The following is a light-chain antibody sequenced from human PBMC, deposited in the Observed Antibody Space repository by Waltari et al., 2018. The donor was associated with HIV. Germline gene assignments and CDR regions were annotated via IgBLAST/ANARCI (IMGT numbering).Light chain of an antibody. CDR2: EVT. V-gene: IGLV2-11*01. CDR1: NSHIDNSNR. CDR3: CSYADAYVD. Sequence: QSALTQPRSVSGSPGQSGTISCAGTNSHIDNSNRVSWYQQHPNRDPKLLLYEVTQRPWGVPDRVSGSESGDTASLTVCGLETDDEVDYCSCSYADAYVDFATGTKVTVL. J-gene: IGLJ1*01.